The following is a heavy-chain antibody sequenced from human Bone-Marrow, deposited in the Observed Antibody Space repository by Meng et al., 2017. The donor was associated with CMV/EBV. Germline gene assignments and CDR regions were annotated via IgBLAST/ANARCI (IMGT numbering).Heavy chain of an antibody. CDR1: GFTFSSYG. J-gene: IGHJ5*02. D-gene: IGHD3-16*01. V-gene: IGHV3-48*04. CDR3: MRGFWGP. Sequence: GGSLRLSCAASGFTFSSYGINWVRQAPGKGLEWVAFISSSSSTIYYADSVKGRLIISRDNAKNALFLQMNSLRVEDTAVYYCMRGFWGPWGQGTLVTVSS. CDR2: ISSSSSTI.